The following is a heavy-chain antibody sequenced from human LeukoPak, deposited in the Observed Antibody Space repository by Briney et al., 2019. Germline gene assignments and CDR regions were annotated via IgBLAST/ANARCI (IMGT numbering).Heavy chain of an antibody. CDR3: ARGQEVVAENYFDY. CDR1: GGSISSGSYY. D-gene: IGHD5-12*01. CDR2: IYPSGTT. V-gene: IGHV4-61*02. Sequence: SQTLSLTCTVSGGSISSGSYYWSWIRQPAGKGLEWIGRIYPSGTTNYNPSLKSRVTISVDTSKNQFSLKLRSVTAADTAVYYCARGQEVVAENYFDYWGQGTLVTVPS. J-gene: IGHJ4*02.